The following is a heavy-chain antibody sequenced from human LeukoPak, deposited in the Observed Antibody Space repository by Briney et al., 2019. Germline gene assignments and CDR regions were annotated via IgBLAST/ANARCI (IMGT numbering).Heavy chain of an antibody. Sequence: GESLKISCKGSGDSFANYWIGWVRQMPGKGLEWMAIVHPGNSEIRYSPSFQGQVTISVDKSITTAYLEWAVKSSDTAMCYCARHNLWAFDYWGLGTLVTVSS. CDR3: ARHNLWAFDY. J-gene: IGHJ4*02. CDR1: GDSFANYW. V-gene: IGHV5-51*01. CDR2: VHPGNSEI. D-gene: IGHD1-14*01.